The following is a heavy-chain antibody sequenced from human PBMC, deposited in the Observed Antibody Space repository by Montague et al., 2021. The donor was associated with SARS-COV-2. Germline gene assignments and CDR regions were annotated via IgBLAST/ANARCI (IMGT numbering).Heavy chain of an antibody. CDR2: VNHYLTT. J-gene: IGHJ6*03. CDR3: ARLRDGVVPSPILGVGPYYPYHYMAL. CDR1: STSFSFYY. Sequence: SETLSLTCASTSTSFSFYYSHSTRHPPGRALEWIWLVNHYLTTPYTASRKSRPTISADRSNNRFSLKLTSVAAADTAVYYCARLRDGVVPSPILGVGPYYPYHYMALWGRGTTVTVSS. D-gene: IGHD3-10*01. V-gene: IGHV4-34*01.